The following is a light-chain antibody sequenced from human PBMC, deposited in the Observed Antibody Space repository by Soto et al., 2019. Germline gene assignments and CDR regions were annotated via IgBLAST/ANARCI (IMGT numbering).Light chain of an antibody. V-gene: IGLV2-8*01. CDR1: SSDVGGYNS. CDR3: SSYAGSSNWV. Sequence: SALPQPPSASGSPGQSVTISCTGTSSDVGGYNSVSWYQQHPGKAPKLMISEVNSVGPDRFSGSKSGNTASLTVYGLQAEDEEDYYCSSYAGSSNWVFGGGTKLTVL. CDR2: EV. J-gene: IGLJ3*02.